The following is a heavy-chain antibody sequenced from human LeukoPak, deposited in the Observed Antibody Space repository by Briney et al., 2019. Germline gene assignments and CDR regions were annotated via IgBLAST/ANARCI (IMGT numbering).Heavy chain of an antibody. CDR1: GFTFSSYS. CDR3: ARDGIGYWDEY. D-gene: IGHD6-25*01. Sequence: GGSLRLSCAASGFTFSSYSMNWVRQAPGKGLEWVSYISSSSSTIYYADSVEGRFTISRDNAKNSLYLQMNTLRAEDTAVYYCARDGIGYWDEYWGQGNLVTVSS. J-gene: IGHJ4*02. CDR2: ISSSSSTI. V-gene: IGHV3-48*01.